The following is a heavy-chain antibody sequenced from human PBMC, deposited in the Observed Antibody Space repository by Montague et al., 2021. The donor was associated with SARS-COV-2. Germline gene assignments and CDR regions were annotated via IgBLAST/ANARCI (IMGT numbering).Heavy chain of an antibody. CDR3: ARKGDYYDLDV. CDR1: GYTFTNYW. V-gene: IGHV5-51*01. J-gene: IGHJ6*02. Sequence: QSGAEVKKPGESLKISCKGSGYTFTNYWIAWVRQMPGKGLEWMGIIDPSDDDTTYSPSFQGQVIISADKSITTAYLQRSSLKASDTAIYYCARKGDYYDLDVWGQGATVTVSS. CDR2: IDPSDDDT.